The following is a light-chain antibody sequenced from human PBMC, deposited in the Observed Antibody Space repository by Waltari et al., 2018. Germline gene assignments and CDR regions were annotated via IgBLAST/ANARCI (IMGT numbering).Light chain of an antibody. CDR1: SSNIGSNT. CDR2: SNN. V-gene: IGLV1-44*01. Sequence: QSVLTQPPSASGTPGQRVTISCSGSSSNIGSNTVTWYQQLPGTAPKLLIYSNNQRHAWVLDRFAGSKSGTSACLAIRGVQSEDEADYYCAAWDDSLNGLYVFGTGTKVTVL. CDR3: AAWDDSLNGLYV. J-gene: IGLJ1*01.